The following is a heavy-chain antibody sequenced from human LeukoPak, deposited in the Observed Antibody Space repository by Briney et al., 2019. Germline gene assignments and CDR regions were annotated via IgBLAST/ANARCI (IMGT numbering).Heavy chain of an antibody. CDR3: ARGNYDFAYDP. J-gene: IGHJ5*02. CDR1: GFILSDFD. D-gene: IGHD3-3*01. Sequence: PGGSLRPSCAASGFILSDFDMNWVRQAPGKGLEWVSYFSTSGSYIHYADSVKGRFTISRDAAKNSLYLQLDSLTVEDTAVYFCARGNYDFAYDPWGQGTLVTVSS. V-gene: IGHV3-21*01. CDR2: FSTSGSYI.